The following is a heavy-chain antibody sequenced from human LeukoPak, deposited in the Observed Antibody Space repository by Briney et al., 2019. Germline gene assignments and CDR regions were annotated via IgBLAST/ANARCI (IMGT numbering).Heavy chain of an antibody. D-gene: IGHD4-23*01. CDR3: ARDDYGGNTHFDY. J-gene: IGHJ4*02. Sequence: GASVKVSCKASGYTLTSYGLSWVRQAPGQGLEWMGGIIPIFGTANYAQKFQGRVTITADESTSTAYMELSSLRSEDTAVYYCARDDYGGNTHFDYWGQGTLVTVSS. CDR1: GYTLTSYG. V-gene: IGHV1-69*13. CDR2: IIPIFGTA.